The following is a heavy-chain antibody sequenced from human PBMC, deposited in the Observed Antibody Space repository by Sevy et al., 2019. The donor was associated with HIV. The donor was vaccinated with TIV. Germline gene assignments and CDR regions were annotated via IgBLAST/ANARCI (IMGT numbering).Heavy chain of an antibody. V-gene: IGHV1-8*03. J-gene: IGHJ1*01. CDR2: MNPNSGNT. Sequence: GESLKISCKASGYTFTRYDINWVRQATGQGLEWMGWMNPNSGNTGYAQKFQGRVTITRNTSINTAYMELSSLRSDDTAVYYCTRGGYYALWGQGTLVTVSS. CDR3: TRGGYYAL. D-gene: IGHD3-10*01. CDR1: GYTFTRYD.